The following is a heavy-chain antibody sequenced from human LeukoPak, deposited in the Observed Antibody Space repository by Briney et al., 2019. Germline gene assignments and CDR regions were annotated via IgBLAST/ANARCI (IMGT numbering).Heavy chain of an antibody. Sequence: SETLSLTCTVSGYSISSGYYWGWIRQPPGKGLELIGSIYHSGSTYYNPSLKRRLTISVDTSKKQVSLKLSSVTAADTAVYYCAREKLSGYDSGYYYYYMDVWGKGTTVTVSS. CDR1: GYSISSGYY. CDR2: IYHSGST. V-gene: IGHV4-38-2*02. CDR3: AREKLSGYDSGYYYYYMDV. D-gene: IGHD5-12*01. J-gene: IGHJ6*03.